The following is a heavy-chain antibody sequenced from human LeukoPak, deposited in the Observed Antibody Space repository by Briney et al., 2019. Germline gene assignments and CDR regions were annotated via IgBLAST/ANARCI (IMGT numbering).Heavy chain of an antibody. D-gene: IGHD3-22*01. V-gene: IGHV1-18*01. CDR3: VRARGDRSGYYRY. Sequence: GASVKVSCKTSGYTFTKYGISWVRQAPGQGPEWMGWISVYDGNTNYAQKLQDRLTLTTDISTDTAHMELRSLRSDDTAVYYCVRARGDRSGYYRYWGQGTLVTVSS. J-gene: IGHJ4*02. CDR2: ISVYDGNT. CDR1: GYTFTKYG.